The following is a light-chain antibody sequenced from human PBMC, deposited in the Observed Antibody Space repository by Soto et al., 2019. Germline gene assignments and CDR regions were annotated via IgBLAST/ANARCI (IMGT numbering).Light chain of an antibody. CDR2: DVS. CDR1: SSDVGGYNY. CDR3: NSYTTSSTYV. Sequence: QSALTQPASVSGSPGQPITISCTGTSSDVGGYNYVSWYQQHPGKAPKVMIYDVSNRPSGVSNRFSGSKSGNTASLTISGLPAEDEADYYCNSYTTSSTYVCGTGTKLTVL. V-gene: IGLV2-14*01. J-gene: IGLJ1*01.